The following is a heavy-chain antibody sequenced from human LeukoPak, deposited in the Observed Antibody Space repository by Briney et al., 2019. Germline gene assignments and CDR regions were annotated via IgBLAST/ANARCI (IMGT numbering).Heavy chain of an antibody. CDR2: INSDGSST. J-gene: IGHJ5*01. D-gene: IGHD1-26*01. CDR1: GFTFSSYW. CDR3: ARDGSLRDGVWFDS. V-gene: IGHV3-74*01. Sequence: GGSLRLSCAASGFTFSSYWMPWVRQAPGKGLVWVSRINSDGSSTSYADSVKGRFTISRDNAKNTLYLQMNSLRAEDTAVYYCARDGSLRDGVWFDSWGQGTLVTVSS.